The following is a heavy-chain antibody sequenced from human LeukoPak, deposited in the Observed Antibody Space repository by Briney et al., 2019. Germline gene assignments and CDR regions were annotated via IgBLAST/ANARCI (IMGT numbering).Heavy chain of an antibody. CDR3: ARDYDSSGYAFGY. J-gene: IGHJ4*02. Sequence: GGSLRLSCAASGFTFSNYAMHWVRQAPGKGLEWVAVISYDGSNKYYADSVKGRFTISRDNSKNTLHLQMNSLRAEDTAVYYCARDYDSSGYAFGYWGQGTLVTVSS. D-gene: IGHD3-22*01. CDR1: GFTFSNYA. CDR2: ISYDGSNK. V-gene: IGHV3-30-3*01.